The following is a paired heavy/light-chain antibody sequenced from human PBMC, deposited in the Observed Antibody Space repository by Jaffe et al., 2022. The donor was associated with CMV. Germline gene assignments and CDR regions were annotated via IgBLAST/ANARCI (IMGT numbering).Light chain of an antibody. J-gene: IGLJ1*01. Sequence: SYELTQPPSVSVSPGQTASITCSGDKLGDKYACWYQQKPGQSPVLVIYQDSKRPSGIPERFSGSNSGNTATLTISGTQAMDEADYYCQAWDSSTAVFGTGTKVTVL. CDR2: QDS. CDR3: QAWDSSTAV. V-gene: IGLV3-1*01. CDR1: KLGDKY.
Heavy chain of an antibody. V-gene: IGHV1-2*02. J-gene: IGHJ6*02. CDR3: ARAYMVTGYSSSYYYGMDV. Sequence: QVQLVQSGAEVKKPGASVKVSCKASGYTFTGYYMHWVRQAPGQGLEWMGWINPNSGGTNYAQKFQGRVTMTRDTSISTAYMELSRLRSDDTAVYYCARAYMVTGYSSSYYYGMDVWGQGTTVTVSS. D-gene: IGHD6-13*01. CDR2: INPNSGGT. CDR1: GYTFTGYY.